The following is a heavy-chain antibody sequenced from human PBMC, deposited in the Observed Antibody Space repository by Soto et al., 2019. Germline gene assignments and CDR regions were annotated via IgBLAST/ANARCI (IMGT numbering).Heavy chain of an antibody. CDR2: IWYDGSNK. J-gene: IGHJ4*02. CDR3: ASDSCGGDCPVGY. Sequence: QVQLVESGGGVVQPGRSLRLSCAASGFTFSSYGMHWVRQAPGKGLEWVAVIWYDGSNKYYADSVKGRFTISRDNXKNTLYLQMNSLRAEDTAVYYCASDSCGGDCPVGYWGQGTLVTVSP. D-gene: IGHD2-21*02. CDR1: GFTFSSYG. V-gene: IGHV3-33*01.